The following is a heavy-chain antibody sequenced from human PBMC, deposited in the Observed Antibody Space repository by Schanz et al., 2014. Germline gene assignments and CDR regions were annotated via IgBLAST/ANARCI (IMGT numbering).Heavy chain of an antibody. CDR3: AKCIGWYGRCAFDI. J-gene: IGHJ3*02. CDR2: IYSGGST. D-gene: IGHD6-19*01. CDR1: GFTVSSNY. Sequence: EVQLVESGGGLIQQGGSLRLSCAASGFTVSSNYMSWVRQAPGKGLEWVAVIYSGGSTFYTDSVKGRFTISRDNSKNTLYLQMNSLIAEDTAVYYCAKCIGWYGRCAFDIWGQGTMVTVSS. V-gene: IGHV3-53*01.